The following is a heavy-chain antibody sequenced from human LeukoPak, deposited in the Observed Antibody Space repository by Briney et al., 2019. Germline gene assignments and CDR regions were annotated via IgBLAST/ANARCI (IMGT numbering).Heavy chain of an antibody. CDR2: VDHDGSGT. Sequence: GGSLRLSCAASGFTISTNWMHWVRQAAGEGLVWLSRVDHDGSGTNYANSVKGRFTISRDSAKNTVYLEMNSLRAEDTAVYYCATDLGWGQGTLVTVSS. V-gene: IGHV3-74*01. J-gene: IGHJ4*02. CDR3: ATDLG. D-gene: IGHD7-27*01. CDR1: GFTISTNW.